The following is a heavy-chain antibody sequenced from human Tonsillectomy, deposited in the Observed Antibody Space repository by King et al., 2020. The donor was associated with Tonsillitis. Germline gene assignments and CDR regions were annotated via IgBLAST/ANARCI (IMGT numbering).Heavy chain of an antibody. V-gene: IGHV3-23*03. J-gene: IGHJ4*02. CDR3: AKVMEPVMVSQRAFDY. D-gene: IGHD3-22*01. Sequence: VQLVESGGGLVQPGGSLRLSCAASGFTFSNYAMSWVRQAPGKGLEWVSVLYRGCSSTYYAESVKGRFTISRDKYENTLYLQMNSLRDEDTAVYYCAKVMEPVMVSQRAFDYWGQGTLVTVSS. CDR1: GFTFSNYA. CDR2: LYRGCSST.